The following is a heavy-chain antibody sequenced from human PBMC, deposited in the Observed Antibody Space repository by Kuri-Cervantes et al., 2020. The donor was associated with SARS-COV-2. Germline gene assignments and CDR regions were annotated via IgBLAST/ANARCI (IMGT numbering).Heavy chain of an antibody. CDR2: ISGSGGST. J-gene: IGHJ4*02. V-gene: IGHV3-23*01. D-gene: IGHD7-27*01. CDR1: GFTFSSYW. Sequence: GESLKISCAASGFTFSSYWMSWVRQAPGKGLEWVSAISGSGGSTYYADSVKGRFTISRDNSKNTLYLQMNSLRAEDTAVYYCARELLTGDGFDYWGQGTLVTVSS. CDR3: ARELLTGDGFDY.